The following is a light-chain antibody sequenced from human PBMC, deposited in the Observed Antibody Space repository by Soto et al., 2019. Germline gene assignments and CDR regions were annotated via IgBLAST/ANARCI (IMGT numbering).Light chain of an antibody. CDR3: SSYTSSSTRV. CDR1: SGDVGGYNY. CDR2: DVS. V-gene: IGLV2-14*01. J-gene: IGLJ1*01. Sequence: QSVLTQPASVSGSPGQSIAISCTGTSGDVGGYNYVSWYQQHPGKAPKLMIYDVSNRPSGVSNRFSGSKSGNTASLTISGLKSEDEADYYCSSYTSSSTRVFGTGTKLTVL.